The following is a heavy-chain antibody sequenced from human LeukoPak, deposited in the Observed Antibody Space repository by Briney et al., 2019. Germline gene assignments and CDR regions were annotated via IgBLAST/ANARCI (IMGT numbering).Heavy chain of an antibody. CDR1: GFTFSNYA. V-gene: IGHV3-23*01. J-gene: IGHJ4*02. CDR2: ITGSGTST. CDR3: VIWGDYDVLTGYYVPDY. Sequence: PGASLRLSCVASGFTFSNYAMSWVRRAPGKGLEWVSAITGSGTSTYYANSLKGRLTISRDNSKNTVFLQMNSLRHEDTAIYYCVIWGDYDVLTGYYVPDYWGQGTLVTVSS. D-gene: IGHD3-9*01.